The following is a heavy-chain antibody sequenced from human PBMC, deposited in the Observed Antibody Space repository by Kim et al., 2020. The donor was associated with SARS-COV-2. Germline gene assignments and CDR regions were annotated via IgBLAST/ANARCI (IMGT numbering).Heavy chain of an antibody. D-gene: IGHD1-26*01. CDR2: I. CDR3: ARVPSGSAPDV. J-gene: IGHJ6*04. Sequence: IDYADSVKGRFTISRDNAKNSLYLQMNSLRAEDTAVYYCARVPSGSAPDVWGKGTTVTVSS. V-gene: IGHV3-21*01.